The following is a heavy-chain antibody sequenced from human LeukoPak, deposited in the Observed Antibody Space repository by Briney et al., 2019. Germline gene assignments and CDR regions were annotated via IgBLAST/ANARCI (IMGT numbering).Heavy chain of an antibody. CDR3: AIDIMGASRGEF. J-gene: IGHJ4*02. Sequence: GGSLRLSCAASGFTFSSYAMSWVRQAPGEGLEWVSAINAGGSGTYHADSVKGRFTISRDNSKNTLYLQMNSLRAEDTAVYYCAIDIMGASRGEFWGQGTLVTVSS. CDR1: GFTFSSYA. V-gene: IGHV3-23*01. CDR2: INAGGSGT. D-gene: IGHD3-16*01.